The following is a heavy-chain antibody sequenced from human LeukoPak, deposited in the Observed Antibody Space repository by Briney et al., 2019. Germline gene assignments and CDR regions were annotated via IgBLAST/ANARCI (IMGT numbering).Heavy chain of an antibody. D-gene: IGHD6-19*01. CDR3: TRSGIAVAGTRYFQH. Sequence: ASVKVSCKASGYTFTSYGISWVRQAPGQGLEWMGWTSAYNGNTNYAQKLQGRVTMTTDTSTSTAYMELRSLRSDDTAVYYCTRSGIAVAGTRYFQHWGQGTLVTVSS. CDR1: GYTFTSYG. CDR2: TSAYNGNT. V-gene: IGHV1-18*01. J-gene: IGHJ1*01.